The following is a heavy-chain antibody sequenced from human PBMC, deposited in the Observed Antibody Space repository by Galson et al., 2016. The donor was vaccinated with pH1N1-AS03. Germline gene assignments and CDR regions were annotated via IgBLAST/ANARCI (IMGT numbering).Heavy chain of an antibody. V-gene: IGHV3-48*02. CDR3: ARSVQYSFDY. CDR1: GFNFNVYS. Sequence: SLRLSCAASGFNFNVYSMNWVRQAPGKGLEWISYMTSDMRIIKYADSVKGRFTISRDNARNSLFLQMNSLRDEDTAIYYCARSVQYSFDYWGQGILVTVSS. D-gene: IGHD5/OR15-5a*01. J-gene: IGHJ4*02. CDR2: MTSDMRII.